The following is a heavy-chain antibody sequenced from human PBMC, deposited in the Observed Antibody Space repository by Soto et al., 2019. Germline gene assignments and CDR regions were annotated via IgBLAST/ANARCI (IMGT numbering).Heavy chain of an antibody. CDR2: IAYDGSKT. Sequence: QVQLVESGGGVVQPGRSLRLTCAASGFTFSSNGMHWVRQPPGKGLEWVALIAYDGSKTYYGDSVRGRFTISRDNSENTLFLQMNSLRAEDTAVYYCARWVGGSMFDNSGKYDSWGQGTLVPVSS. V-gene: IGHV3-30*03. J-gene: IGHJ5*01. CDR1: GFTFSSNG. CDR3: ARWVGGSMFDNSGKYDS. D-gene: IGHD3-22*01.